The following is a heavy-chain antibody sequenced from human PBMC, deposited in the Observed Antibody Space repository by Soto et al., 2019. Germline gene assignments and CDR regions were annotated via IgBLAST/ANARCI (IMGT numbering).Heavy chain of an antibody. D-gene: IGHD3-3*01. J-gene: IGHJ6*02. V-gene: IGHV1-46*01. CDR3: ASRDYDFWSGPYGMDV. CDR2: INPSGGST. CDR1: GYTFTSYY. Sequence: ASVKVSCKASGYTFTSYYMHWVRQAPGQGLEWMGIINPSGGSTSYAQKFQGRVTMTRDTSTSTVYMELSSLRSEDTAVYYCASRDYDFWSGPYGMDVWGQGTTVTVSS.